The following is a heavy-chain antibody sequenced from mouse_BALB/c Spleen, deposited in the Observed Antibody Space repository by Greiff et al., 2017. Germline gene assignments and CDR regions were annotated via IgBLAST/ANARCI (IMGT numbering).Heavy chain of an antibody. CDR3: ARGGDYYGSSSYYYAMDY. J-gene: IGHJ4*01. D-gene: IGHD1-1*01. CDR2: IWGDGST. CDR1: GFSLTGYG. V-gene: IGHV2-6-7*01. Sequence: VKLMESGPGLVAPSQSLSITCTVSGFSLTGYGVNWVRQPPGKGLEWLGMIWGDGSTDYNSALKSRLSISKDNSKSQVFLKMNSLQTDDTARYYCARGGDYYGSSSYYYAMDYWGQGTSVTVSS.